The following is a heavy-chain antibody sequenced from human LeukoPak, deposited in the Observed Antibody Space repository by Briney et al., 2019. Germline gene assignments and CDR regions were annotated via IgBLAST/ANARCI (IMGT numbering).Heavy chain of an antibody. D-gene: IGHD3-10*01. J-gene: IGHJ4*02. Sequence: GGTLRLSCAASGFTFSKFAMSWVRQAPGKGLEWVSVISGGGGTTYYAGSVKGRFTISRDTSKNTVYLQMNSLRADDTAVYYCAKDLDYYGSGSIPDFWGQGTLVAVSS. CDR1: GFTFSKFA. CDR2: ISGGGGTT. V-gene: IGHV3-23*01. CDR3: AKDLDYYGSGSIPDF.